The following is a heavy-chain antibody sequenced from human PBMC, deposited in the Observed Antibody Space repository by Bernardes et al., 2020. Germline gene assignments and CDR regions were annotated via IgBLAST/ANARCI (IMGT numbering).Heavy chain of an antibody. D-gene: IGHD6-6*01. Sequence: GGSLRLSCAASGFTFSSYGMHWVRQAPGKGLEWVAVIWYDGSNKYYADSVKGRFTISRDNSKNTLYLQMNSLRAEDTAVYYCARDLAARPHNWFDPWGQGTLVTVSS. CDR3: ARDLAARPHNWFDP. V-gene: IGHV3-33*01. J-gene: IGHJ5*02. CDR1: GFTFSSYG. CDR2: IWYDGSNK.